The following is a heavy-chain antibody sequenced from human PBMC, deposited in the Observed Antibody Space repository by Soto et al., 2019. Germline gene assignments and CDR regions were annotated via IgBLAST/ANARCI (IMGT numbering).Heavy chain of an antibody. CDR3: AKLLGYDFWSGYLAFDY. CDR1: GFTFSSYA. CDR2: ISGSGGST. J-gene: IGHJ4*02. Sequence: GSLRLSCAASGFTFSSYAMSWVRQAPGKGLEWVSAISGSGGSTYYADSVKGRFTISRDNSKSTLYLQMNSLRAEDTAVYYCAKLLGYDFWSGYLAFDYWGQGTLVTVSS. D-gene: IGHD3-3*01. V-gene: IGHV3-23*01.